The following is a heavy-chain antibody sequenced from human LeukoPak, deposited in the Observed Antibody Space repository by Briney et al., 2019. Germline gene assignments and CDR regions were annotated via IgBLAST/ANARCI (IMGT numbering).Heavy chain of an antibody. CDR3: TRLAPGSSRGY. D-gene: IGHD2-15*01. CDR1: GFTFSSYA. J-gene: IGHJ4*02. Sequence: GGSLRLSCAASGFTFSSYAMSRVRQSPGKGLEWVATIKNDGGDTLYADSVKGRLTSSRDDAKSSLFLQFHSLRVDDTAVYYCTRLAPGSSRGYWGQGTLVTVSP. CDR2: IKNDGGDT. V-gene: IGHV3-7*01.